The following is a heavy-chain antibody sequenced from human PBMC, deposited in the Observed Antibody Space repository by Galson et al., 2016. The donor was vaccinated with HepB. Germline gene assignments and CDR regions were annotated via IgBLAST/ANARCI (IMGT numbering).Heavy chain of an antibody. CDR3: AKDSRYGGNSEVDV. Sequence: SLRLSCAASGFTFRSYGMSWVRQAPGKGLEWVSIISGSGGTTFYADSVKGRFTISRDNSKNTLYLQMNSLRAEDTAVYYCAKDSRYGGNSEVDVWGQGTTVIVSS. V-gene: IGHV3-23*01. J-gene: IGHJ6*02. CDR2: ISGSGGTT. CDR1: GFTFRSYG. D-gene: IGHD4-23*01.